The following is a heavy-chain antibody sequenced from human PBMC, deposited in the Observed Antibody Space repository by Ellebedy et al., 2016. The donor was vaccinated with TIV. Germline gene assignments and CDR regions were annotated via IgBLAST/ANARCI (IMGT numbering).Heavy chain of an antibody. D-gene: IGHD3-22*01. V-gene: IGHV3-74*01. J-gene: IGHJ5*02. CDR3: ARGGGYYYDSSGYYGGWFDP. CDR1: GFTLSSYW. CDR2: INNDGSST. Sequence: GESLKISCAASGFTLSSYWMHWVRQAPGKGLVWVSHINNDGSSTSYADSVKGRFTISRDNAKNTLYLQMNSLRAEDTAVYYCARGGGYYYDSSGYYGGWFDPWGQGTLVTVSS.